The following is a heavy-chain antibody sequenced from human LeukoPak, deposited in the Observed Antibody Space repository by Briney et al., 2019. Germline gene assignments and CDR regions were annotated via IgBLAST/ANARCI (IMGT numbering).Heavy chain of an antibody. CDR2: IYYTGTT. D-gene: IGHD2-2*01. CDR3: ARFSSHCSTASCYLTY. Sequence: PSETLSLTCTVSGDSLSSHYWSWIRQPPGKGLELIGHIYYTGTTYYNPSLNSRVTISLATSRNQFSLGLTSVTAADTAVYYCARFSSHCSTASCYLTYWGQGTLVTVSS. CDR1: GDSLSSHY. J-gene: IGHJ4*02. V-gene: IGHV4-59*11.